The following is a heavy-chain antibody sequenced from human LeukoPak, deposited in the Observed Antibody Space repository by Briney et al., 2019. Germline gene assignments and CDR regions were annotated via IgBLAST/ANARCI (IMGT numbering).Heavy chain of an antibody. CDR1: GSTFSSYW. D-gene: IGHD1-26*01. J-gene: IGHJ4*02. V-gene: IGHV3-74*01. CDR3: AREAPGIVGAHFDY. CDR2: INSDGSST. Sequence: GGSLRLSCAASGSTFSSYWMHWVRHAPGKGLVWVSRINSDGSSTSYADSVKGRFTISRDNAKNTLYLQMNSLRAEDTAVYYCAREAPGIVGAHFDYWGQGTLVTVSS.